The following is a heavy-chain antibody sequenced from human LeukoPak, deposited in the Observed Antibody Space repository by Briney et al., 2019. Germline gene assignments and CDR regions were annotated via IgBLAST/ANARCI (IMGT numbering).Heavy chain of an antibody. Sequence: GGSLRLSCAASGFTFTNYDMHWVRQAPGKGLEWVALIRYDGSDKYYTDSVKGRFIISRDNSKNTLYLQMNSLRAEDTAVYYCAKDRSYEFCGQGTLVTVSS. CDR1: GFTFTNYD. J-gene: IGHJ4*02. CDR2: IRYDGSDK. D-gene: IGHD3-22*01. CDR3: AKDRSYEF. V-gene: IGHV3-30*02.